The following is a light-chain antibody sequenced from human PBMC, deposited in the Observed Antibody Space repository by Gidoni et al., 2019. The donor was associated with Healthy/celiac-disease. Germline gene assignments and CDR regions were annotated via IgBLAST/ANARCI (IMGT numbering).Light chain of an antibody. Sequence: DIQIPRSPSTLSAAVGDRVTITCRASKSISSLLAWYQQKQGKDPKLLIYKASSLEIGVPSRFSGSGSATEVTLTISSLQPDDVSTYYCQQYNSYSRYTFGQGTKLEIK. CDR2: KAS. J-gene: IGKJ2*01. V-gene: IGKV1-5*03. CDR3: QQYNSYSRYT. CDR1: KSISSL.